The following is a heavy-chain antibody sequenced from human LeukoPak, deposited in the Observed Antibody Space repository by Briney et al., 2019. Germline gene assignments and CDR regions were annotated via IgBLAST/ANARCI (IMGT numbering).Heavy chain of an antibody. CDR1: GYSISSGYY. CDR3: ARDPWYYYYDSTAYYLDY. CDR2: IYHSGST. J-gene: IGHJ4*02. Sequence: SETLSLTCTVSGYSISSGYYWGWIRQPPGKGLEWIGSIYHSGSTYYNPSLKSRVTISLDTSKNQFSLKLSSVTAADTAVYYCARDPWYYYYDSTAYYLDYWGQGTLVTVSS. V-gene: IGHV4-38-2*02. D-gene: IGHD3-22*01.